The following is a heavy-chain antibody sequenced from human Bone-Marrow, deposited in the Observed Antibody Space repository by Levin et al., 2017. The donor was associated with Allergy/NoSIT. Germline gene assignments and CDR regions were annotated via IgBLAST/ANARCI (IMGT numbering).Heavy chain of an antibody. V-gene: IGHV1-18*01. D-gene: IGHD6-19*01. J-gene: IGHJ4*02. Sequence: ASVKVSCKGSAYKFDSYGISWVRQAPGQGLEWMGWISISKGDTNYAQKFHGRVTMTRDISTQTAYMELKRLRSDDTAVYYCARDASYRSDWLSDFWGQGTRVTVSS. CDR1: AYKFDSYG. CDR3: ARDASYRSDWLSDF. CDR2: ISISKGDT.